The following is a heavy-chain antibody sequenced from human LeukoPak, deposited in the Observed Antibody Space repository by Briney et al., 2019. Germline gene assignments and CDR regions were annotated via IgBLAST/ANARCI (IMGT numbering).Heavy chain of an antibody. D-gene: IGHD3-22*01. V-gene: IGHV3-11*01. CDR2: ISSSGSTI. CDR1: GFTFSDYY. CDR3: ARGLGPEQDEWLIPHPPDY. Sequence: GGSLRLSCAASGFTFSDYYMSWIRQAPGKGLEWVSYISSSGSTIYYADSVKGRFTISRDNAKNSLYLQMNSLRAEDTAVYYCARGLGPEQDEWLIPHPPDYWGQGTLVTVSS. J-gene: IGHJ4*02.